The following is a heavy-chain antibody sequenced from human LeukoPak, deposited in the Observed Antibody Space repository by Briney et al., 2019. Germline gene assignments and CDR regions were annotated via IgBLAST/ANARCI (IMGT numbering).Heavy chain of an antibody. Sequence: SETLSLTCTVSGGSISSYYWSWIRQPPGKGLEWMGYIYYSGSTNYNPSLKSRVTISVDTSKNQFSLKLSSVTAADTAVYYCARKYYYGSGSYSPWGQGTLVTVSS. D-gene: IGHD3-10*01. V-gene: IGHV4-59*01. CDR1: GGSISSYY. CDR3: ARKYYYGSGSYSP. J-gene: IGHJ5*02. CDR2: IYYSGST.